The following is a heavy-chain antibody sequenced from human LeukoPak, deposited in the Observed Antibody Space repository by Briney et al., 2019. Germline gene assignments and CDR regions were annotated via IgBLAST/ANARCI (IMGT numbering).Heavy chain of an antibody. CDR1: GFTFSSYT. V-gene: IGHV3-30-3*01. Sequence: GGSLRHSCAASGFTFSSYTMHWVRQAPGKGLEWVAVISYDGSNKYYADSVKGRFTISRDNSKNTLYLQLNSLRPEDTAVYYCARPGVGFDYWGQGALVTVSS. CDR2: ISYDGSNK. CDR3: ARPGVGFDY. J-gene: IGHJ4*02.